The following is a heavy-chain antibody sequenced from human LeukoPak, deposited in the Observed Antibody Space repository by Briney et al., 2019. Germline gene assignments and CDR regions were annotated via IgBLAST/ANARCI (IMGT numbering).Heavy chain of an antibody. D-gene: IGHD3-22*01. CDR1: GGSISSYY. V-gene: IGHV4-59*08. Sequence: PSETLSLTCTVSGGSISSYYWSWIRQPPGKGLEWIGYNFYSGSTNYNPSLKSRVTISVDTSKNQFSLKRSSVTAADTAVYYCARHGSVSSGALVWGQGTLVTVSS. CDR2: NFYSGST. J-gene: IGHJ4*02. CDR3: ARHGSVSSGALV.